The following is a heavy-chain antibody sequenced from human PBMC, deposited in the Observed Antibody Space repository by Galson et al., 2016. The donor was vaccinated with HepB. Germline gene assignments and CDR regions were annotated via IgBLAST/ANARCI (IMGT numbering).Heavy chain of an antibody. V-gene: IGHV3-7*01. D-gene: IGHD3-22*01. Sequence: APGKGLEWVANIKQDGSEEDYVDSVKGRFTISRDNAKKSVYLQMNSLRAEDTAVYYCARGLDKYHDTSGYGVYWGQGTLVTVSS. CDR2: IKQDGSEE. CDR3: ARGLDKYHDTSGYGVY. J-gene: IGHJ4*02.